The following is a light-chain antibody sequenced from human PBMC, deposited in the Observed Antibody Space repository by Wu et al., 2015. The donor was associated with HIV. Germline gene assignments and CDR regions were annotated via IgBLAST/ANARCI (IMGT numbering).Light chain of an antibody. V-gene: IGKV1-5*03. CDR2: KAS. Sequence: DIQMTQSPSTLSASVGDRVTITCRASQSISSWLAWYQQKPGKAPKLLIYKASSLESGVPSRFSGSGSGTEFTLTISSLQPDDFATYYCQQYNLYPLTFGGGTKVE. CDR3: QQYNLYPLT. CDR1: QSISSW. J-gene: IGKJ4*01.